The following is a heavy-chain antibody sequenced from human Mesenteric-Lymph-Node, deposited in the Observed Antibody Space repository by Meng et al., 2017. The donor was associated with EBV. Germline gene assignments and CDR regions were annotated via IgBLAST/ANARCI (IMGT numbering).Heavy chain of an antibody. D-gene: IGHD5-18*01. Sequence: HLRAPDPVLVRLWQTLCLTSNVAGESIRSYYWSCIRQPPGKGLGWIGYIYYSGSTHYNPSHKSRVTTSVEKTKSQCSLKLSSVTAADTAVYDCARAGTGYSYGPLYYWGQGTLVTVSS. CDR2: IYYSGST. CDR3: ARAGTGYSYGPLYY. J-gene: IGHJ4*02. V-gene: IGHV4-59*01. CDR1: GESIRSYY.